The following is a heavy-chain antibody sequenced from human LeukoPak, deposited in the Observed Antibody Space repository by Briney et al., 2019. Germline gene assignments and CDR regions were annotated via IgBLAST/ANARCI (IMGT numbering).Heavy chain of an antibody. V-gene: IGHV1-2*02. CDR3: ARAPPLYYYGSSGYYADAFDI. Sequence: GASVKVSCKASGYTFTGYYMHWVRQAPGQGLEWMGWINPNSGGTNYAQKLQGRVTMTRDTSISTAYMELSRLRSDDTAVYYCARAPPLYYYGSSGYYADAFDIWGQGTMVTVSS. D-gene: IGHD3-22*01. J-gene: IGHJ3*02. CDR1: GYTFTGYY. CDR2: INPNSGGT.